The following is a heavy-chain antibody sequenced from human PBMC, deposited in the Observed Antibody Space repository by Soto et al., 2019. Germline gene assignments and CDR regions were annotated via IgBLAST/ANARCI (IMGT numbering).Heavy chain of an antibody. V-gene: IGHV1-18*01. CDR3: AKNGQLPYYYCGMDV. CDR1: GYTFTKYG. J-gene: IGHJ6*02. CDR2: ISGYNGNT. Sequence: ASVKVSCKASGYTFTKYGISWVRQAPGQGLEWMGWISGYNGNTNYAQKYQGRITMTIDTSTTTAYMELGSLTSDDTAVYYCAKNGQLPYYYCGMDVWGQGTTVTVSS. D-gene: IGHD1-26*01.